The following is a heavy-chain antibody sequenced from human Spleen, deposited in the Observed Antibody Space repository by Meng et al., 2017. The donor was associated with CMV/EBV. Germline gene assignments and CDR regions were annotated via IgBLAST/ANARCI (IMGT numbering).Heavy chain of an antibody. D-gene: IGHD1-26*01. Sequence: QVQRVQSGTEVKKPGASVKVSCKTSGYNFISFGITWVRQAPGQGLEWMGWISAYNGDTNYAQKIQGRVTMTTDTSTSTVYMELRSLRFDDTAIYYCARVYSHALRSDYWGQGTLVTVSS. CDR2: ISAYNGDT. V-gene: IGHV1-18*01. CDR1: GYNFISFG. CDR3: ARVYSHALRSDY. J-gene: IGHJ4*02.